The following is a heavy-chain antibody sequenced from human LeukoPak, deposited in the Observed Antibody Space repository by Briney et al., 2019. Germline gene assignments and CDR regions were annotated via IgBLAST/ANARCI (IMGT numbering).Heavy chain of an antibody. CDR2: ISSSGSTI. J-gene: IGHJ6*04. Sequence: GGSLRLSCAASGLTFSGYEMNWVRQAPGKGLEWVSYISSSGSTIYYADSVKGRFTISRDKAKISLYLQMNSLRAEDTAVYYCAREGRYFVWFGDYNGMDVWGKGTTVTVSS. D-gene: IGHD3-9*01. V-gene: IGHV3-48*03. CDR1: GLTFSGYE. CDR3: AREGRYFVWFGDYNGMDV.